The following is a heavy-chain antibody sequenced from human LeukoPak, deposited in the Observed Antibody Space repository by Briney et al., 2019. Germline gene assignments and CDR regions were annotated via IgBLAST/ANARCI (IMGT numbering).Heavy chain of an antibody. D-gene: IGHD1-1*01. Sequence: SETLSLTCTVSGGSISSYYWSWIRQPPGKGLEWIGYIYYSGSTNYNPSLKSRVTISVDTSKNQFSLKLSSVTAADTAVYYCASEVGTTGTPYFDYWGQGTLVTVSS. V-gene: IGHV4-59*12. J-gene: IGHJ4*02. CDR2: IYYSGST. CDR3: ASEVGTTGTPYFDY. CDR1: GGSISSYY.